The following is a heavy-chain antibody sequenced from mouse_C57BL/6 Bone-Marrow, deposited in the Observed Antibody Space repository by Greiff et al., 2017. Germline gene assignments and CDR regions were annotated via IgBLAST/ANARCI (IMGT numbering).Heavy chain of an antibody. D-gene: IGHD3-3*01. CDR3: ARLGSSLDV. Sequence: QVQLQQPGAELVMPGASVKLSCKASGYTFTSYWMHWVKQRPGQGLEWIGEIDPSDSYTNYNQKFKGKSTLTVDKSSSTAYMQLSSLTSEDSAVYYCARLGSSLDVWGTGTTVTVSS. CDR2: IDPSDSYT. V-gene: IGHV1-69*01. CDR1: GYTFTSYW. J-gene: IGHJ1*03.